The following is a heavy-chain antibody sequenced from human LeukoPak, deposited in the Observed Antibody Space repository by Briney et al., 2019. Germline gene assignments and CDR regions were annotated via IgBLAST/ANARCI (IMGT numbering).Heavy chain of an antibody. J-gene: IGHJ6*02. V-gene: IGHV3-30*18. D-gene: IGHD5-18*01. CDR2: ISYDGSNK. Sequence: GRSLRLSCAASGFTFSSYGMHWVRQAPGKGLEWVAVISYDGSNKYYADSVKGRFTISRDNSKNTLYLQMNSLRAEDTAVYYCAKDGRGAAQLWASYYYYGMDVWGQGTTVTVSS. CDR1: GFTFSSYG. CDR3: AKDGRGAAQLWASYYYYGMDV.